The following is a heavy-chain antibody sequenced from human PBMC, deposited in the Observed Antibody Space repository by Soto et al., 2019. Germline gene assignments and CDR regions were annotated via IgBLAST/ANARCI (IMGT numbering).Heavy chain of an antibody. V-gene: IGHV3-7*05. J-gene: IGHJ4*02. CDR2: INQHGTEK. CDR3: ATDILDY. CDR1: GFNFSNYW. Sequence: EVQLVESGGDLVPPGGSLRLSCVASGFNFSNYWMTWARQAPGKGLEWVANINQHGTEKFYVDSVEGRFSISRDNAYHSVYLQMNSLRAEATAIYYCATDILDYWGQGTSVTVSS.